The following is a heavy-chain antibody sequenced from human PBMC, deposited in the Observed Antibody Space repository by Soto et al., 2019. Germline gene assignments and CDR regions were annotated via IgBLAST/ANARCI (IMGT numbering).Heavy chain of an antibody. CDR1: GFTFSSYA. D-gene: IGHD7-27*01. J-gene: IGHJ6*02. CDR2: ISNSGGST. Sequence: LRLSCAASGFTFSSYAMSWVRQAPGKGLEWVSAISNSGGSTYYADFVKGRFTISRDNSRNTLYLQMNSLRAEDTALYYCATSQTGADYYYYGMDVWGQGTTVTVSS. CDR3: ATSQTGADYYYYGMDV. V-gene: IGHV3-23*01.